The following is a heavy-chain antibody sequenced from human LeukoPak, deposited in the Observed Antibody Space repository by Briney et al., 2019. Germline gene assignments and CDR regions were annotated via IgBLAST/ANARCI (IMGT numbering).Heavy chain of an antibody. CDR1: GYTFTNYY. D-gene: IGHD1-1*01. CDR2: INPNSGGT. CDR3: ARERETTAFDF. Sequence: GASVKVSCKASGYTFTNYYIHWVRQAPGQGLEWMGWINPNSGGTNYAQKFQGRVTMTRATSVSTAYMEVSRLRSDDTAVYYCARERETTAFDFWGQGTLVTVSS. V-gene: IGHV1-2*02. J-gene: IGHJ4*02.